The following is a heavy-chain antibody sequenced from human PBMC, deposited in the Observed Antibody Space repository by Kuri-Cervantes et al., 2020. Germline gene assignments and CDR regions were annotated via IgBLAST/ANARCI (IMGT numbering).Heavy chain of an antibody. CDR3: ARGDASSYYYMDV. Sequence: SETLSLTCTVSGDSISSYYWSWIRQPAGKGLEWIGRVHSSGGTDYNPSLKSRVTISVDKSKNQFSLKLTSVTAADTAMYYCARGDASSYYYMDVWGKGTTVTVSS. CDR1: GDSISSYY. J-gene: IGHJ6*03. CDR2: VHSSGGT. D-gene: IGHD6-6*01. V-gene: IGHV4-4*07.